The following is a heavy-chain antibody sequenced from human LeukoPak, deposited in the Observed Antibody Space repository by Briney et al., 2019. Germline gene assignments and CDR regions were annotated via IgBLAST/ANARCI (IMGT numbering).Heavy chain of an antibody. D-gene: IGHD2-2*01. CDR2: IYYTGST. V-gene: IGHV4-39*01. CDR3: VVPRTRPNWYFDL. J-gene: IGHJ2*01. CDR1: GGSVNTISYY. Sequence: PSETLSLNCTVSGGSVNTISYYWGWIRQSPGKGLEWIGSIYYTGSTSYNPSLSSRVTMSLDTSKNQFSLRLTSVTAADTAVHFCVVPRTRPNWYFDLWGRGTLVTVSS.